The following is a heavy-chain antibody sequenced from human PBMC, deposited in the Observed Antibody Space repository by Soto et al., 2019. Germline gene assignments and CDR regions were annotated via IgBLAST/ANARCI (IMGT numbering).Heavy chain of an antibody. V-gene: IGHV3-21*01. CDR2: ISYSNDYV. D-gene: IGHD2-15*01. CDR3: ARGFCSSGSCQNYFDY. Sequence: GGSLRVWYAASGFTFDDYAGHWVRQAPGKGLEWVSSISYSNDYVCYADSVKGRFTISRDNANFSLFLHMNSLRAEDTAVYYCARGFCSSGSCQNYFDYWAQGTTVTVSS. J-gene: IGHJ4*03. CDR1: GFTFDDYA.